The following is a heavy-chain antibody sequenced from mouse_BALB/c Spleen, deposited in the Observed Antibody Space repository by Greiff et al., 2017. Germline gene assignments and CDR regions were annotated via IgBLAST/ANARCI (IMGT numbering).Heavy chain of an antibody. J-gene: IGHJ1*01. CDR2: ISSGGGST. D-gene: IGHD1-2*01. CDR1: GFTFSSYD. CDR3: GRHKDYYGAYWYFDV. V-gene: IGHV5-12-1*01. Sequence: EVQLVESGGGLVKPGGSLKLSCAASGFTFSSYDMSWVRQTPEKRLEWVAYISSGGGSTYYPDTVKGRFTISRDNANNTLYLQMSSLKSEDTAMYYCGRHKDYYGAYWYFDVWGEGTTVTVSA.